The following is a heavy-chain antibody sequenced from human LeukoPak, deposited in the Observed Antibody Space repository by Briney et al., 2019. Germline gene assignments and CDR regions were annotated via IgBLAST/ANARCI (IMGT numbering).Heavy chain of an antibody. CDR1: GFTFSTHG. D-gene: IGHD3-22*01. CDR3: AKDSSITMIGS. Sequence: GGSLRLSCAGSGFTFSTHGMSWVRQAPGKGLEWVSVIYSGGSTYYADSVKGRFTTSRDNSKNTLYLQMNSLRAEDTAVYYCAKDSSITMIGSWGQGTLVTVSS. V-gene: IGHV3-66*02. J-gene: IGHJ4*02. CDR2: IYSGGST.